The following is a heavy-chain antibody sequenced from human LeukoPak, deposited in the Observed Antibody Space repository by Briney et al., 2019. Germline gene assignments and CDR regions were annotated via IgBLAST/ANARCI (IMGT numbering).Heavy chain of an antibody. CDR3: VTLLSNAAFDY. D-gene: IGHD6-25*01. J-gene: IGHJ4*02. CDR2: ISAYNGNT. Sequence: GASVKVSCKASGYTFTSYGISWVRQAPGQGLEWMGWISAYNGNTNYAQKFQGRVTMTTDTSISTAYMELSRLRSDDTAVYYCVTLLSNAAFDYWGQGTLVTVSS. CDR1: GYTFTSYG. V-gene: IGHV1-18*01.